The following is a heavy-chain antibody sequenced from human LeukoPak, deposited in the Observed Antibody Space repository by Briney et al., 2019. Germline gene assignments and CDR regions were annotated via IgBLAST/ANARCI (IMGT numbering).Heavy chain of an antibody. J-gene: IGHJ4*02. CDR3: ARADIVGAIYFDY. CDR2: SYYSGST. Sequence: SETLSLTCTVSGGSISSYYWSWIRQPPVKGLEWIGYSYYSGSTNYNPSLKSRVTMSVDTSKNQFSLKLSSVTAADTAVYYCARADIVGAIYFDYWGQGTLVTVSS. D-gene: IGHD1-26*01. CDR1: GGSISSYY. V-gene: IGHV4-59*08.